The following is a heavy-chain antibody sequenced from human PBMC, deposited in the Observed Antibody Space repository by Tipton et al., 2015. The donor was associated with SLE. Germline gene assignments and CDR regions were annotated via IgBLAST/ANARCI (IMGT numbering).Heavy chain of an antibody. D-gene: IGHD5-12*01. Sequence: TLSLTCTVSGGSITNTNYYWSWIRQPAGKELEWIGHTFTSGATNYNPSLKSRITISVDTSKNHFSLKLSSVTAADTAVYYCARGGVGGYDYFDHWGQGPLVTVSS. V-gene: IGHV4-61*09. CDR3: ARGGVGGYDYFDH. J-gene: IGHJ4*02. CDR2: TFTSGAT. CDR1: GGSITNTNYY.